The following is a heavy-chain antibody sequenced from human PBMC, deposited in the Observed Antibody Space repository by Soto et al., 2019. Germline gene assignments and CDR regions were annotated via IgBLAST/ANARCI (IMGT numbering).Heavy chain of an antibody. CDR3: ARGRGGTYDAFDI. Sequence: QVQLRESGPGLVKPSETLSLTCTVSSGAIGTYFWSWIRQPPGKGLEWIGYIYYSGTTNYNPSLKRRVTIFLDTSTNQFSRRLSSVTAADTAVYYCARGRGGTYDAFDIWGQGTLVTVSS. CDR1: SGAIGTYF. D-gene: IGHD1-26*01. CDR2: IYYSGTT. V-gene: IGHV4-59*01. J-gene: IGHJ3*02.